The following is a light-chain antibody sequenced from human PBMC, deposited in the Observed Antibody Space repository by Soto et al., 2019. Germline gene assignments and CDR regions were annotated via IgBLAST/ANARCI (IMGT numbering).Light chain of an antibody. J-gene: IGLJ1*01. CDR1: SSDVGGYNY. CDR3: SSYARSNNFDV. V-gene: IGLV2-8*01. CDR2: EVF. Sequence: QSVLTQPPSASGAPVQSVTISCSGTSSDVGGYNYVSWYQQHPGKAPKLMIYEVFKRPSGVPDRFSGSKSGNTASLTVSGLQALHEADYHRSSYARSNNFDVLGTETNVTV.